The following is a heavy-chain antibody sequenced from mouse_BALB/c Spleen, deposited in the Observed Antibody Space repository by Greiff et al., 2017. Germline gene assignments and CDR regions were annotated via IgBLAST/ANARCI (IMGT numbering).Heavy chain of an antibody. Sequence: EVQGVESGGGLVKPGGSLKLSCAASGFTFSDYYMYWVRQTPEKRLEWVATISDGGSYTYYPDSVKGRFTISRDNAKNNLYLQMSSLKSEDTAMYYCARGSPNWVVFAYWGQGTLVTVSA. CDR3: ARGSPNWVVFAY. J-gene: IGHJ3*01. CDR2: ISDGGSYT. D-gene: IGHD4-1*01. CDR1: GFTFSDYY. V-gene: IGHV5-4*02.